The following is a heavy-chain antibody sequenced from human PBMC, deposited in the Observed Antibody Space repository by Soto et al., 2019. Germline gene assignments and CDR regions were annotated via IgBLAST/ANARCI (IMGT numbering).Heavy chain of an antibody. V-gene: IGHV4-4*02. Sequence: QVQLQESGPGLVKPSGTLSLTCAISGGSISSSNWWSWVRQPPGKGLEWIGEIYHSGSTNYNPSLKSRVTISVDKSKNQFSLKLSSVNAADTAVYYCARDRVSSSWYADYYYYGMDVWGQGTTVTVSS. J-gene: IGHJ6*02. CDR2: IYHSGST. CDR3: ARDRVSSSWYADYYYYGMDV. D-gene: IGHD6-13*01. CDR1: GGSISSSNW.